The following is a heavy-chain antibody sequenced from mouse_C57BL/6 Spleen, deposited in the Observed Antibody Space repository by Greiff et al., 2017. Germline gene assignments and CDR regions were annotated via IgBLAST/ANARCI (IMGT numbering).Heavy chain of an antibody. CDR1: GYTFTSYW. Sequence: QVQLQQPGAELVKPGASVKLSCKASGYTFTSYWMHWVKQRPGQGLEWIGMIHPNSGSTNYNEKFKSKATLTVDKSSSTAYMQLSSLTSEDSAVYYCGDGGYDGYYVDYWGQGTTLTVSS. V-gene: IGHV1-64*01. J-gene: IGHJ2*01. D-gene: IGHD2-3*01. CDR3: GDGGYDGYYVDY. CDR2: IHPNSGST.